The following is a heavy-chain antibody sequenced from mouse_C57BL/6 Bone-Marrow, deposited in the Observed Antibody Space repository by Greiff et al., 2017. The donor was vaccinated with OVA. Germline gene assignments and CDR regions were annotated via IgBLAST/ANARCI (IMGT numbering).Heavy chain of an antibody. V-gene: IGHV1-52*01. CDR3: ARGGSGYPFDY. D-gene: IGHD3-2*02. Sequence: QVQLKQPGAELVRPGSSVKLSCKASGYTFTSYWMHWVKQRPIQGLEWIGNIDPSDSETHYNQKFKDKATLTVDKSSSTAYMQLSSLTSEDSAVYYCARGGSGYPFDYWGQGTTLTVSS. J-gene: IGHJ2*01. CDR2: IDPSDSET. CDR1: GYTFTSYW.